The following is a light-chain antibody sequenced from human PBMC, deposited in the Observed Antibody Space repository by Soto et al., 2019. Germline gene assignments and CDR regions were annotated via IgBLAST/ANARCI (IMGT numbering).Light chain of an antibody. J-gene: IGLJ1*01. CDR1: SSDVGSYNL. Sequence: QSALTQPASVSGSPGQSITISCTGTSSDVGSYNLVSWYQQHPGKAPKLMIYEGSKRPSGVSNRFSGSKSGNTASLTISGRQAEDEADYYCFSYAGSSTFYVFGIGTKLTVL. V-gene: IGLV2-23*01. CDR3: FSYAGSSTFYV. CDR2: EGS.